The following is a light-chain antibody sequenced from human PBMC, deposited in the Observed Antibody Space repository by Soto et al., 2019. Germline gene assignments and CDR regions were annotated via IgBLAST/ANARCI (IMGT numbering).Light chain of an antibody. V-gene: IGLV1-44*01. CDR1: NSNIGSNN. J-gene: IGLJ2*01. Sequence: QSVLTQPPSASGTPGQRVTISCSGSNSNIGSNNVNWYQQLPGTAPKLLIYSNHQRPSGVPDRFSASKSGTSASLAISGLQSEDEADYYCSVWDDNLHGPVFGGGTKVTVL. CDR2: SNH. CDR3: SVWDDNLHGPV.